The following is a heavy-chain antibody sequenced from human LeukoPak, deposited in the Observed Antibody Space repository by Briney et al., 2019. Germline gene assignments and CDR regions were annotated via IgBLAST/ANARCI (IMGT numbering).Heavy chain of an antibody. D-gene: IGHD1-26*01. CDR1: VFTFSSYS. Sequence: PGGSLRLSGAASVFTFSSYSMNWVPQAPGKGREWCSSISSRSSYIYYADSVKGRFTISRDNPKNSLYLQMNSLRAEDTAVYYCARAAGATVGYWGQGTLVTVSS. CDR2: ISSRSSYI. J-gene: IGHJ4*02. CDR3: ARAAGATVGY. V-gene: IGHV3-21*01.